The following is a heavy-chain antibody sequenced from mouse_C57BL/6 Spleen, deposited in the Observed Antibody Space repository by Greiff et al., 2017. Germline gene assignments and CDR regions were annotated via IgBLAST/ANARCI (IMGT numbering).Heavy chain of an antibody. CDR3: ARWGTTVVARYFDY. CDR1: GYTFTSYW. V-gene: IGHV1-50*01. Sequence: QVQLQQPGAELVKPGASVKLSCKASGYTFTSYWMQWVKQRPGQGLEWIGEIDPSDSYTNHNQKFKGKATLTVDTSSSTAYLQLSSLPSEDAAVYYCARWGTTVVARYFDYWGQGTTLTVSS. J-gene: IGHJ2*01. D-gene: IGHD1-1*01. CDR2: IDPSDSYT.